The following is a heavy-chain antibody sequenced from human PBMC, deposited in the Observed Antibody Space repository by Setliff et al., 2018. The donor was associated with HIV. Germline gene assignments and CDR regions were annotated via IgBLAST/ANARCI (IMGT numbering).Heavy chain of an antibody. Sequence: SETLSLTCTVSGGSISSTYWSWIRQPPGKGLEWIGYIYYTGTTDYSPSFKSRVTISLDTSKTQFSLKLNSVTAADTAVYYCARGQPQGGGTYWSAFDIWGQGTMVTV. CDR3: ARGQPQGGGTYWSAFDI. CDR2: IYYTGTT. CDR1: GGSISSTY. D-gene: IGHD1-26*01. J-gene: IGHJ3*02. V-gene: IGHV4-59*01.